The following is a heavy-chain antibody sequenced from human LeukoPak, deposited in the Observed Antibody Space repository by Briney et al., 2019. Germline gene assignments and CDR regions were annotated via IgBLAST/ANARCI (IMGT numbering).Heavy chain of an antibody. J-gene: IGHJ4*02. CDR1: GFSFGEFA. CDR3: TRAFLALRTADN. Sequence: PGGSLSLSWTTSGFSFGEFAMSWFRQAAGEGLEWVGFIGSKAYGGTSDFAASVRGRFTISRDDTNSIAFLRMNSLEIEDTAVYYCTRAFLALRTADNWGREPWSPSPQ. D-gene: IGHD3-3*02. V-gene: IGHV3-49*03. CDR2: IGSKAYGGTS.